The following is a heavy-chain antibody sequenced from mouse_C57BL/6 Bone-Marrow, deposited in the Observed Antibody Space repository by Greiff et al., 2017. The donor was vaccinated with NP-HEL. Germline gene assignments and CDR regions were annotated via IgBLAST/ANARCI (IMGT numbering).Heavy chain of an antibody. CDR1: GYTFTSYW. V-gene: IGHV1-7*01. CDR2: INPSSGYI. Sequence: VQLQQSGAELAKPGASVKLSCKASGYTFTSYWMHWVKQRPGQGLEWIGYINPSSGYIKYTQKFKDKATLTADKSSSTADMQLSSLTYEDTAVYYWGGRVARGAMDYWGQGTSVTVSS. CDR3: GGRVARGAMDY. J-gene: IGHJ4*01. D-gene: IGHD3-3*01.